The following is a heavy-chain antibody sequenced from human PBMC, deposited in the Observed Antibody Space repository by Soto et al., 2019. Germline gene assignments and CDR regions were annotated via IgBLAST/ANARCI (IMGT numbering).Heavy chain of an antibody. CDR2: IKQDGSEK. CDR1: GFTFSSYW. J-gene: IGHJ6*03. CDR3: ARARLDHSSSWGRKNYYYYMDV. Sequence: GGSLRLSCAASGFTFSSYWMSWVRQAPGKGLEWVANIKQDGSEKYYVDSVKGRFTISRDNAKNSLYLQMNSLRAEDTAVYYCARARLDHSSSWGRKNYYYYMDVWGKGTTVTVSS. D-gene: IGHD6-13*01. V-gene: IGHV3-7*03.